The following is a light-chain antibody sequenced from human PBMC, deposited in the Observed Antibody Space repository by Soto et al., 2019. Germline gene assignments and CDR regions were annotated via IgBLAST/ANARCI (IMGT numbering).Light chain of an antibody. CDR2: KAS. Sequence: DIQMTQNKDTLSASVGYRVTMTCRASQSISSYLNWYQQKPGKAPKLLIYKASTLKSGVPSRFSGSGSGTEFTLTISSLQPDDFAPYYCQLSTIYSEAFGQLSNVDIK. J-gene: IGKJ1*01. CDR3: QLSTIYSEA. V-gene: IGKV1-5*03. CDR1: QSISSY.